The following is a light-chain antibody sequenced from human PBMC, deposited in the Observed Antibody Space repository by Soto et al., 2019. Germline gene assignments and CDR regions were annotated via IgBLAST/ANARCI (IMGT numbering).Light chain of an antibody. J-gene: IGKJ5*01. CDR1: QSVSSN. CDR3: QQYNNWPWT. Sequence: EIVMTQSPSTLSLSPGERATLSCRASQSVSSNLAWYKQKPGQAPSLLIYGASTTATGIPARFSGRASGTDSTPTISRLQSEDFEVYYCQQYNNWPWTFGQGTRLEIK. CDR2: GAS. V-gene: IGKV3D-15*01.